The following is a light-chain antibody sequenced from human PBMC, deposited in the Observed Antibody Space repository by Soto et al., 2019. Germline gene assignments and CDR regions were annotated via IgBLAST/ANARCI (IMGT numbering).Light chain of an antibody. J-gene: IGLJ1*01. CDR1: SSNIGAGYA. CDR2: GNT. Sequence: QSVLAQPPSVSEAPGQRGTISCTGSSSNIGAGYAVHWYQQLPGKAPKLLIYGNTNRPSGVPDRFSGSKSGTSASLAITGLQAEDEADYYCQSYDSSLSASYVFGGGTKVTVL. CDR3: QSYDSSLSASYV. V-gene: IGLV1-40*01.